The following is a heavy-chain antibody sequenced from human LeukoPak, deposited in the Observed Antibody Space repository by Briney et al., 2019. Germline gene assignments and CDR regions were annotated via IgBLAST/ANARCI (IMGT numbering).Heavy chain of an antibody. V-gene: IGHV3-23*01. CDR1: GFTFSTYG. Sequence: GGSLRLSCEASGFTFSTYGMSWVRQAPGKGLEWVSAISGSDGSTYYADSVKGRVTISRDNSKNTLYLQVNSLRVEDTAVYYCAKDRLGAMMYFDFWGQGTLVTVSS. CDR2: ISGSDGST. D-gene: IGHD1-26*01. J-gene: IGHJ4*02. CDR3: AKDRLGAMMYFDF.